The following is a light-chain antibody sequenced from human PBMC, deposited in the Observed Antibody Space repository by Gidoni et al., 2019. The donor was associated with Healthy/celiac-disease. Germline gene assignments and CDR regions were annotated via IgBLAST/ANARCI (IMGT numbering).Light chain of an antibody. V-gene: IGKV1-17*01. CDR3: LQHNSYPVT. CDR2: AAS. J-gene: IGKJ4*01. CDR1: QGIRNG. Sequence: DIQITQSPSSLSASVGDRVTITCRASQGIRNGLGWYQQKPGKAPKRLIYAASSLQSGVPSRFSGSGSGTEFTLTISSLQPEDFATYYCLQHNSYPVTFGGGTRVEIK.